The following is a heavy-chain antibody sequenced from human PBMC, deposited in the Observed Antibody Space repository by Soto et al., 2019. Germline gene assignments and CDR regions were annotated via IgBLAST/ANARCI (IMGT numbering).Heavy chain of an antibody. CDR1: GFTFSSYA. CDR3: AKDREDRSSSTFWALPCYMDV. CDR2: ISGSGGST. J-gene: IGHJ6*03. D-gene: IGHD6-13*01. Sequence: GGSLRLSCAASGFTFSSYAMSWVRQAPGKGLEWVSAISGSGGSTYYADSVKGRFTISRDNSKNTLYLQMNSLRAEDTAVYYCAKDREDRSSSTFWALPCYMDVWGKGTTVTVSS. V-gene: IGHV3-23*01.